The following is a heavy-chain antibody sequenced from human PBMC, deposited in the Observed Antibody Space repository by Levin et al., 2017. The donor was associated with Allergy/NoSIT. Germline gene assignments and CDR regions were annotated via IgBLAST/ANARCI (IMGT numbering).Heavy chain of an antibody. J-gene: IGHJ3*02. Sequence: LSLTCAASGFSVSTSYMSWVRQAPGKGLEWVSIIYSGGNTYYADSVKGRFTISRDNSKNTVYLQMNSLRAEDTAIYHCARTNSYAFNMWGQGTMVTVSS. D-gene: IGHD4-23*01. CDR1: GFSVSTSY. CDR2: IYSGGNT. V-gene: IGHV3-53*01. CDR3: ARTNSYAFNM.